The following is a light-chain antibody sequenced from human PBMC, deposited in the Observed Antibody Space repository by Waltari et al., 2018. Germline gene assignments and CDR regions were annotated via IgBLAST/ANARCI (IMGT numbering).Light chain of an antibody. CDR1: QSIRSH. CDR2: SAS. V-gene: IGKV1-39*01. Sequence: DIRLTQSPSSLSASVGDRLTITCRASQSIRSHFNWYQQQPGRAPQLLIFSASTLKSGVPSRFRVSGSGTDVTRTISSVQPEDFATYFCQQSYSLPYTFGQGTKLEIK. J-gene: IGKJ2*01. CDR3: QQSYSLPYT.